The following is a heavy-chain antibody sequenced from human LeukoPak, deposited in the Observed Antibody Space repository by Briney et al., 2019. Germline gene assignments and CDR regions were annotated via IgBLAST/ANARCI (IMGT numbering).Heavy chain of an antibody. CDR1: GGAIISYY. D-gene: IGHD3-22*01. CDR3: ARDGLYDSSGYYMDS. J-gene: IGHJ4*02. CDR2: IYYSGGT. Sequence: SETLSLTCTVSGGAIISYYRSWIRQSPGRGLEWIGYIYYSGGTKYNPSLMSRVTISVDRAQNQFSLSLRSVTAADTAVYYCARDGLYDSSGYYMDSWGQGTLVIVSS. V-gene: IGHV4-59*01.